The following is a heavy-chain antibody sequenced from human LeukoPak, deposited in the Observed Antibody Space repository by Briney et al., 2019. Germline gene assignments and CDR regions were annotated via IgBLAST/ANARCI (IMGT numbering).Heavy chain of an antibody. Sequence: SQTLSLTCTVSGGSISSGDYYWSWIRQPPGKGLEWIGYIYYSGSTYYNPSLKSRVTISVDTSKNQFSLRLRSVTAADTAVYYCARGPNEVVPSVTYNWFDPWGQGTRVTVSS. J-gene: IGHJ5*02. CDR1: GGSISSGDYY. CDR2: IYYSGST. V-gene: IGHV4-30-4*01. CDR3: ARGPNEVVPSVTYNWFDP. D-gene: IGHD2-2*01.